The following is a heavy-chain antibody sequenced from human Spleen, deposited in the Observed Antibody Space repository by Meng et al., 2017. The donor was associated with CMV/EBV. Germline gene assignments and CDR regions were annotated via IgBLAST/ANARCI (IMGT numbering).Heavy chain of an antibody. D-gene: IGHD1-26*01. CDR1: RFTLSSYW. CDR3: AKDRLVRRELLDHYFQH. V-gene: IGHV3-23*01. Sequence: GESLKISCAASRFTLSSYWMSWVRQAPGKGLEWVSAISGSGGSTYYADSVKGRFTISRDNSKNTLYLQMNSLRAEDTAVYYCAKDRLVRRELLDHYFQHWGQGTLVTVSS. J-gene: IGHJ1*01. CDR2: ISGSGGST.